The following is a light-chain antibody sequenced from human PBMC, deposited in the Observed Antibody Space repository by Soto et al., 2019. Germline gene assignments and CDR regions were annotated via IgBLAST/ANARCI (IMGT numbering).Light chain of an antibody. CDR3: QQYDQLPIT. CDR1: QDISKY. Sequence: DIQMPQSASSLPASVGDTVTISCQASQDISKYLNWFQQKPGKAPKLLIYDVFNVETGVPSRFSGRGSGTDFTLIISNLQPEDFATYYCQQYDQLPITFGGGTKV. J-gene: IGKJ4*01. CDR2: DVF. V-gene: IGKV1-33*01.